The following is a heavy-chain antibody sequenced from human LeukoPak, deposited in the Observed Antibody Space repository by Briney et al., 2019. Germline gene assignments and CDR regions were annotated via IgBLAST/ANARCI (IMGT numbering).Heavy chain of an antibody. CDR1: GASISSGGYY. V-gene: IGHV4-31*03. D-gene: IGHD2-15*01. CDR3: ARDPGGGYCSGGSCYRYYYYYGMDV. CDR2: IYYSGST. J-gene: IGHJ6*04. Sequence: PSESLSLTCTVSGASISSGGYYWSWIRQHPGKGLEWIGYIYYSGSTYYNPSLKSRVTISVDTSKNQFSLKLSSVTAADTAVYYCARDPGGGYCSGGSCYRYYYYYGMDVWGKGTTVTVSS.